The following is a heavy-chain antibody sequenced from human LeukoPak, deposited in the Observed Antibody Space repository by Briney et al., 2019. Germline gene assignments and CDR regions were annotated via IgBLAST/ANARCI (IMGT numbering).Heavy chain of an antibody. CDR1: GYTFTGYY. D-gene: IGHD5-18*01. J-gene: IGHJ3*02. Sequence: ASVKVSCKASGYTFTGYYMHWVRQAPGQGLEWIGRINPNSGGTNDEQKFQGRVTMTRDTSISTAYMELSRLRSDDTAVYYCAREVSWDTAMATGAFDIWGQGTMVTVSS. CDR3: AREVSWDTAMATGAFDI. V-gene: IGHV1-2*06. CDR2: INPNSGGT.